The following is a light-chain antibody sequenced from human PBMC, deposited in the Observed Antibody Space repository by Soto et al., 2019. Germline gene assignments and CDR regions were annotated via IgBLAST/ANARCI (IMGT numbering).Light chain of an antibody. Sequence: EIVLTQSPGTLSLSPGERATLSCRASQSVSSSYLAWYQHKPGQAPRLLIYGASSRATGIPDRFSGSGSGTGFTLIISRLEPEDFAVYYCQQYGSSPHTFGQGTKLEIK. J-gene: IGKJ2*01. V-gene: IGKV3-20*01. CDR3: QQYGSSPHT. CDR2: GAS. CDR1: QSVSSSY.